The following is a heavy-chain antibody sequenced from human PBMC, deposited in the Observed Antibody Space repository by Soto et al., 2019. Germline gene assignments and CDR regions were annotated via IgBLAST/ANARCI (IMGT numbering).Heavy chain of an antibody. J-gene: IGHJ6*02. CDR2: INHSGST. CDR1: GGSFSGYY. CDR3: ARGAGYYGSGKDMDV. Sequence: SETLSLTCAVYGGSFSGYYWSWIRQPPGKGLEWIGEINHSGSTNYNPSLKSRVTISVDTSKNQFSLKLSSVTAADTAVYYCARGAGYYGSGKDMDVWGQGTTVTVSS. D-gene: IGHD3-10*01. V-gene: IGHV4-34*01.